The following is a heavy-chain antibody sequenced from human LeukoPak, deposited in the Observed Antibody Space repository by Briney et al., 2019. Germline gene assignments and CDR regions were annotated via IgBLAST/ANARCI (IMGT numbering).Heavy chain of an antibody. V-gene: IGHV3-30*18. CDR1: GFTFSSYG. CDR3: AKSRESDYYYGMDV. CDR2: ISYDGSNK. Sequence: PGGSLGLSCAASGFTFSSYGMHWVRQAPGKGLEWVAVISYDGSNKYYADSVKGRFTISRDNSKNTLYLQMNSLRAEDTAVYYCAKSRESDYYYGMDVWGKGTTVTVSS. J-gene: IGHJ6*04. D-gene: IGHD3-10*01.